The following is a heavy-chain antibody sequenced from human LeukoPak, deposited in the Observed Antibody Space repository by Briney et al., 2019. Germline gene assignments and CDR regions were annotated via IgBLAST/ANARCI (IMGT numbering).Heavy chain of an antibody. CDR1: GGSISSYY. D-gene: IGHD5-24*01. V-gene: IGHV4-59*01. J-gene: IGHJ3*02. CDR3: ARALSRDGYNLVPDEADAFDI. CDR2: IYYSGST. Sequence: SSETLSLTCTVSGGSISSYYWSWIRQPPGKGLECIGYIYYSGSTNYNPSLKSRVTISVDTSKNQFSLKLSSVTAADTAVYYCARALSRDGYNLVPDEADAFDIWGQGTMVTVSS.